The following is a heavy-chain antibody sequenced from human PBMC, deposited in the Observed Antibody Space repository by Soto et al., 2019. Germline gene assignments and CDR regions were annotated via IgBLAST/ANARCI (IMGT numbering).Heavy chain of an antibody. Sequence: QVQLVESGGGVVQPGRSLRLSCAASGFTFSSYGMHWVRQAPGKGLEWVAVIWYDGSNKYYADSVKGRFTISRDNSKNTLYLQMNSLRAEDTGEYYCASAAMGVWWLLDYWGQGTLVTVSS. CDR2: IWYDGSNK. CDR1: GFTFSSYG. D-gene: IGHD2-2*01. J-gene: IGHJ4*02. CDR3: ASAAMGVWWLLDY. V-gene: IGHV3-33*01.